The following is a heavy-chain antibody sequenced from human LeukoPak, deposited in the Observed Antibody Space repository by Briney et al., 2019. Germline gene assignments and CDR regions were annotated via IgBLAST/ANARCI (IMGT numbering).Heavy chain of an antibody. CDR2: ISGSGAAI. CDR1: GFTFSDFY. CDR3: AKNRRLLGD. V-gene: IGHV3-11*01. J-gene: IGHJ4*02. Sequence: GGSLRLSCAASGFTFSDFYMTWVRQAPGKGLEFISCISGSGAAIYYADSVKGRFTISRDSAKKSVYLQMKGLRADDTAVYYCAKNRRLLGDWGQGTLVTVSS. D-gene: IGHD1-14*01.